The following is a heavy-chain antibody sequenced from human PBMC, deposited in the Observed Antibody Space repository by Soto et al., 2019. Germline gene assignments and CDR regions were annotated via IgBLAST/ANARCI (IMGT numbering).Heavy chain of an antibody. V-gene: IGHV1-69*13. J-gene: IGHJ3*02. D-gene: IGHD2-2*01. CDR3: ARDRGYCSSTSCYGGGNAFDI. CDR2: IIPIFGTA. Sequence: SVKVSCKAAGGTFISYAITLVRQAPGQGLEWMGGIIPIFGTANYAQKFQGRVTITADESTSTAYMELSSLRSEDTAVYYCARDRGYCSSTSCYGGGNAFDIWGQGTMVTVSS. CDR1: GGTFISYA.